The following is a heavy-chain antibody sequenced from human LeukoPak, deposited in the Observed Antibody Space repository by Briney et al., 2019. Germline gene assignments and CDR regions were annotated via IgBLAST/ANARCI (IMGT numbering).Heavy chain of an antibody. CDR1: GFTFSSYS. J-gene: IGHJ4*02. D-gene: IGHD6-19*01. CDR3: ARSHVSVAGVDY. V-gene: IGHV3-21*01. CDR2: ISSSSSYI. Sequence: GGSLRLSCSASGFTFSSYSMNWVRQAPGKGLEWVSSISSSSSYIYYAGSVKGRFTISRDNAKNSLYLQMNSLRAEDTAVYYCARSHVSVAGVDYWGQGTLVTVSS.